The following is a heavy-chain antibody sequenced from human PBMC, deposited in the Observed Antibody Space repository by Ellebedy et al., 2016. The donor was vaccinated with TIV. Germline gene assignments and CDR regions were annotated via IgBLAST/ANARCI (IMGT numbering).Heavy chain of an antibody. Sequence: SETLSLTCAVSGGSISSYYWSWIRQPPGKGLEWIGYIYYSGSTNYNPSLKSRVTISIDTSKNQFSLKLSSVTAADTAVYYCARLGRPGNTAYYFDYWGQGALVTVSS. CDR2: IYYSGST. D-gene: IGHD1-7*01. V-gene: IGHV4-59*08. CDR3: ARLGRPGNTAYYFDY. CDR1: GGSISSYY. J-gene: IGHJ4*02.